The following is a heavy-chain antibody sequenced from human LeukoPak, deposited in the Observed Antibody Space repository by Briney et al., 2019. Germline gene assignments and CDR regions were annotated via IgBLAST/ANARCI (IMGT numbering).Heavy chain of an antibody. CDR3: AREGLYGSGSYGGDY. D-gene: IGHD3-10*01. Sequence: GGSLRLSCAASGFTFSSYWMSWVRQAPGKGLEWVANIKQDGSEKYYVDSVKGRFTISRDNAKNSLYLQMNSLRAEDTAVYYCAREGLYGSGSYGGDYWGQGTLVTVSS. CDR2: IKQDGSEK. J-gene: IGHJ4*02. V-gene: IGHV3-7*01. CDR1: GFTFSSYW.